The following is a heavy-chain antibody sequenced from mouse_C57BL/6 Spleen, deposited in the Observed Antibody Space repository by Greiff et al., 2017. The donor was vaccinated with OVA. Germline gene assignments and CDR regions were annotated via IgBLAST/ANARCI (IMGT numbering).Heavy chain of an antibody. CDR1: GYTFTDYE. V-gene: IGHV1-15*01. D-gene: IGHD2-5*01. CDR3: TRSSNYGLYYFDY. J-gene: IGHJ2*01. CDR2: IDPETGGT. Sequence: VKLQESGAELVRPGASVTLSCKASGYTFTDYEMHWVKQTPVHGLEWIGAIDPETGGTAYNQKFKGKAILTADKSSSTAYMELRSLTSEDSAVYYCTRSSNYGLYYFDYWGQGTTLTVSS.